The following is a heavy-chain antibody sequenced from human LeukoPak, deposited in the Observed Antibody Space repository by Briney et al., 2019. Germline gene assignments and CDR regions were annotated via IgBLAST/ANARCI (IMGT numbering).Heavy chain of an antibody. J-gene: IGHJ4*02. Sequence: PGGSLRLSCSASGFTFGDYAMTWGRQAPGKGLEWVSTTSGSGNSAYYVDSVKGRFTISRDNAKKTMYLEMNSLRAEDTAVYYCAKAFRIYEDINLYFDSWGQGTLVTVPS. CDR3: AKAFRIYEDINLYFDS. V-gene: IGHV3-23*01. CDR1: GFTFGDYA. D-gene: IGHD3-16*01. CDR2: TSGSGNSA.